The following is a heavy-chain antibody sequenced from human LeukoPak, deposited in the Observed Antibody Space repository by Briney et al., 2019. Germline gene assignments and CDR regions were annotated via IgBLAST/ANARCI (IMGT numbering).Heavy chain of an antibody. CDR3: AKGGGLRFDP. CDR1: GFTFSTYA. V-gene: IGHV3-23*01. J-gene: IGHJ5*02. Sequence: GGSLRLSCAASGFTFSTYAMSWVRQAPGKGLEWVSDINGSGGSTHYADSVKGRFTISRDNAKNPLYLQMNNLKFEDTAVYYCAKGGGLRFDPWGQGTLVTVSS. CDR2: INGSGGST.